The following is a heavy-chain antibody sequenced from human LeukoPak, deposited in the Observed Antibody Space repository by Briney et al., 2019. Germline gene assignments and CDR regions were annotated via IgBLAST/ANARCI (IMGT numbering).Heavy chain of an antibody. V-gene: IGHV3-30-3*01. CDR3: ARAPVQYCGGDCDAFDI. Sequence: GGSLRLSCAASGFTFSSYAMHWVRQAPGKGLEWVAVISYDGSNKYYADSVKGRFTISRDNAKKTLYLQMNSLRAGDTAVFYCARAPVQYCGGDCDAFDIWGQGTMVTVSS. D-gene: IGHD2-21*02. J-gene: IGHJ3*02. CDR1: GFTFSSYA. CDR2: ISYDGSNK.